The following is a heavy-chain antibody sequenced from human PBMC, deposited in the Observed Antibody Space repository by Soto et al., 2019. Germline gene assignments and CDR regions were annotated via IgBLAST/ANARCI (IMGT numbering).Heavy chain of an antibody. CDR2: ISGSGGST. D-gene: IGHD3-10*01. V-gene: IGHV3-23*01. CDR1: GFTFSSYA. CDR3: AKSGIWFGELSSYYGMDV. Sequence: PGGSLRLSCAASGFTFSSYAMSWVRQAPGKGLEWVSAISGSGGSTYYADSVKGRFTISRDNSKNTLYLQMYSLRAEDTAVYYCAKSGIWFGELSSYYGMDVWGQGTTVTVSS. J-gene: IGHJ6*02.